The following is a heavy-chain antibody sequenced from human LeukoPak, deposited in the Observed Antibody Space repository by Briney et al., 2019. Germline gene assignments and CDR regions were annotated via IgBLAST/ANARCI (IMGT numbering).Heavy chain of an antibody. V-gene: IGHV1-46*01. CDR2: INPGGGST. J-gene: IGHJ4*02. CDR3: ARGRLLYCSGGSCYQGRYYFDY. Sequence: ASVKVSCKASGYTFTSYYMHWVRQAPGQGLEWMGIINPGGGSTSYAQKFQGRVTMTRDTSTSTVYMELSSLRSEDTAVYYCARGRLLYCSGGSCYQGRYYFDYWGQGTLVTVSS. CDR1: GYTFTSYY. D-gene: IGHD2-15*01.